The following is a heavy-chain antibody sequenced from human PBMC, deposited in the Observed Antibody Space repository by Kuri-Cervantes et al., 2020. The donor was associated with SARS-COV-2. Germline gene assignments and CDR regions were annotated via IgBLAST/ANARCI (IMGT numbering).Heavy chain of an antibody. V-gene: IGHV1-18*01. CDR2: ISVYNGNT. J-gene: IGHJ4*02. D-gene: IGHD3-3*01. Sequence: ASVKVSCKASGYTFTSYGISWARQAPGQGLEWMGWISVYNGNTNSAQKLQGRVTMTTDTSTSTAYMELRSLRSDDTAVYYCAREGGSGNPGAGEVWGQGTLVTVSS. CDR3: AREGGSGNPGAGEV. CDR1: GYTFTSYG.